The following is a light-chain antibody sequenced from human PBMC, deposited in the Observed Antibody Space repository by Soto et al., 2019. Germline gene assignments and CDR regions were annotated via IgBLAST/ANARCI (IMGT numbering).Light chain of an antibody. V-gene: IGLV1-44*01. CDR1: SSNIGSNS. CDR3: AALDDSLNGYV. J-gene: IGLJ1*01. Sequence: QSVLTQPPSASGTPGQRVIISCSGGSSNIGSNSVSWYQLLPGTAPKLLIYTNNQRPSRVPDRFSGSKSGNSASLAISGLQSQDEADYYCAALDDSLNGYVFGTGTKV. CDR2: TNN.